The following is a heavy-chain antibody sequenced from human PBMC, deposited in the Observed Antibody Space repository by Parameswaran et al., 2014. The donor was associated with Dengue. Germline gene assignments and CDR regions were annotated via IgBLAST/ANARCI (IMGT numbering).Heavy chain of an antibody. CDR2: IYSGGST. D-gene: IGHD2-2*01. V-gene: IGHV3-53*01. Sequence: VRQMPGKGLEWVSVIYSGGSTYYADSVKGRFTISRDNSKNTLYLQMNSLRAEDTAVYYCARSIVVVPTDTFVAGGSPPWYYGMDVWAKGPRSPSP. J-gene: IGHJ6*02. CDR3: ARSIVVVPTDTFVAGGSPPWYYGMDV.